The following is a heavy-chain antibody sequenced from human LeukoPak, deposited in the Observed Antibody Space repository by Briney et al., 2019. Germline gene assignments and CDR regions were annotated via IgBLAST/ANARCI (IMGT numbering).Heavy chain of an antibody. J-gene: IGHJ4*02. Sequence: SETLSLTCTVSGGSIISYYWSWIRQPPGKGLEWIGYIYYSGSTNYNPSLKSRVTISVDTSKNQFSLKLSSVTAADTAVYYCAREEQDGDYVDYWGQGTLVTVSS. V-gene: IGHV4-59*01. CDR2: IYYSGST. D-gene: IGHD4-17*01. CDR3: AREEQDGDYVDY. CDR1: GGSIISYY.